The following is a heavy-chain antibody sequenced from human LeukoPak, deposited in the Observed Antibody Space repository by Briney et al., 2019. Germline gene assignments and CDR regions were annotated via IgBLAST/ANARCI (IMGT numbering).Heavy chain of an antibody. CDR1: GGSFSGYY. D-gene: IGHD6-13*01. CDR2: INHSGST. V-gene: IGHV4-34*01. Sequence: SETLSLTCAVYGGSFSGYYWSWIRQPPGKGLEWIGEINHSGSTNYNPSLKSRVTISVDTSKNQFSLKLSSVTAADTAVYYCASALDPGIPAAAKGGFDPWGQGTLVTVSS. J-gene: IGHJ5*02. CDR3: ASALDPGIPAAAKGGFDP.